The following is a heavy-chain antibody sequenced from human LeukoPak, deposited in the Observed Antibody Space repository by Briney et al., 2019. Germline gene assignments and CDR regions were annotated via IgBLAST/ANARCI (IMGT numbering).Heavy chain of an antibody. CDR3: AKDHGSITAIDDY. D-gene: IGHD5-18*01. V-gene: IGHV3-30*18. Sequence: GGSLRLSCAASGFTFSSYGMHWVRQAPGKGLEWVAVISYNGSNKYYADSVKGRFTISRDNSKNTLYLQMNSLRAEDTAVYYCAKDHGSITAIDDYWGQGTLVTVSS. CDR1: GFTFSSYG. J-gene: IGHJ4*02. CDR2: ISYNGSNK.